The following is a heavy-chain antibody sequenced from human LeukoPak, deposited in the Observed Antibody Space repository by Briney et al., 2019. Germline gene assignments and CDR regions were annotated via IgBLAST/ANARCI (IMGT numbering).Heavy chain of an antibody. J-gene: IGHJ4*02. CDR1: GGTFSSYA. Sequence: SVKVSCKASGGTFSSYAISWVRQPPGQGLEWMGGIIPIFGTANYAQKSQGRVTITADESTSTTYMELSSLRSEDTAVYYCARNQQAYCGGDCYQYYFDYWGQGTLVTVSS. V-gene: IGHV1-69*13. CDR2: IIPIFGTA. D-gene: IGHD2-21*01. CDR3: ARNQQAYCGGDCYQYYFDY.